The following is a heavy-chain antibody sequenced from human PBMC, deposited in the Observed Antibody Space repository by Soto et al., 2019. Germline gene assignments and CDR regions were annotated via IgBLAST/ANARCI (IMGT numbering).Heavy chain of an antibody. V-gene: IGHV1-69*13. D-gene: IGHD6-19*01. Sequence: SVKVSCKASGGTFSSYAISWVRQAPGQGLEWMGGIIPIFGTANYAQKFQGRVTITADESTSTAYMELSSLRSEDTAVYYCARGVAGNGYYYYYGMDVWGQGTTGTVSS. CDR1: GGTFSSYA. CDR2: IIPIFGTA. J-gene: IGHJ6*02. CDR3: ARGVAGNGYYYYYGMDV.